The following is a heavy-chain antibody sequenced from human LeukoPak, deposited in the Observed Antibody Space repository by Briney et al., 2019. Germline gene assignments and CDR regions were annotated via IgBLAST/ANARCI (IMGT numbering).Heavy chain of an antibody. CDR3: ARQRGGDRSYYFDY. Sequence: SETLSLTCTVSGGSLSNNYWSWVRLPPGKGLEWIGDIYYSGTTTIYYSGSTTYNPSLKSRVTISVHTSKNQFSLKLSSVTAADTAVYYCARQRGGDRSYYFDYWGQGTLVTVSS. J-gene: IGHJ4*02. CDR1: GGSLSNNY. V-gene: IGHV4-59*08. D-gene: IGHD2-21*01. CDR2: IYYSGTTTIYYSGST.